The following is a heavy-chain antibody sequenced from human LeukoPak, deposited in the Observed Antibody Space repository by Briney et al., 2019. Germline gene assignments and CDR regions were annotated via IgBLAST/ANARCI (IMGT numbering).Heavy chain of an antibody. Sequence: GGSLRLSCAASGFTFSSYAMSWVRQAPGKGLEWVSTFSGSGGSTHYADSVKGRFTISRDNSKNTLYLQMNSLRAEDTAVYYCAKDLGYYYGSGSYYGGLDYWGLGTLVTVSS. D-gene: IGHD3-10*01. CDR1: GFTFSSYA. CDR2: FSGSGGST. V-gene: IGHV3-23*01. CDR3: AKDLGYYYGSGSYYGGLDY. J-gene: IGHJ4*02.